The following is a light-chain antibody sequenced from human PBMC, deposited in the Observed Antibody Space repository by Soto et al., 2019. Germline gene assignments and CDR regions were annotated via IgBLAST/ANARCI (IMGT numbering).Light chain of an antibody. CDR3: QQRSG. V-gene: IGKV3-11*01. CDR2: DAS. Sequence: EIVLTQSPGTLSLSPGERATLSCRASQSVSSSYLAWYQQKPGQAPRLLIYDASNRATGIPARFSGSGSGTDFTLTISSLEPEDFAVYYCQQRSGFGQGTRLEIK. J-gene: IGKJ5*01. CDR1: QSVSSSY.